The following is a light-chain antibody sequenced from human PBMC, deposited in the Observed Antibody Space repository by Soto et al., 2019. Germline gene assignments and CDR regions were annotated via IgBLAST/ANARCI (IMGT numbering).Light chain of an antibody. CDR1: QSVYSNY. V-gene: IGKV3-20*01. CDR3: QQYGSSGT. CDR2: GAS. J-gene: IGKJ1*01. Sequence: EIVMTQSPATLSVSPGERATLSCGASQSVYSNYLAWYQQKPGQAPRLLIYGASSRATGIPDRFSGSGSGTDFTLTISRLEPEDFAVYYCQQYGSSGTFGQGTKVDIK.